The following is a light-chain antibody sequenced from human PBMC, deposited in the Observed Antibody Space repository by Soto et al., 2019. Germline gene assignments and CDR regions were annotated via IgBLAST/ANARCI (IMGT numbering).Light chain of an antibody. Sequence: QSALTQPPSASGSPGQSVTISCTGTSSDVGGYNYVSWYQQHPGKAPKLMIYEVTKRPSGVPDRFSGSKSGNTASLTVSGLRADDEADYYCSSHAGINNVVFGGGTKLTVL. J-gene: IGLJ3*02. V-gene: IGLV2-8*01. CDR1: SSDVGGYNY. CDR2: EVT. CDR3: SSHAGINNVV.